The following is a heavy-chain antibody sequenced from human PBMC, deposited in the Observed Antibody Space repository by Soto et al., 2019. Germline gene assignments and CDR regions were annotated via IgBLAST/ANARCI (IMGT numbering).Heavy chain of an antibody. V-gene: IGHV1-24*01. Sequence: ASVKVSCKVSGYTLTELSMHWVRQAPGKGLEWMGGFDPEDGETIYAQKFQGRVTMTEDTSTDTAYMELSSLRSEDTAVYYCATESYGDKASSSSPFDYWGQGTLVTVSS. CDR3: ATESYGDKASSSSPFDY. CDR1: GYTLTELS. D-gene: IGHD6-6*01. J-gene: IGHJ4*02. CDR2: FDPEDGET.